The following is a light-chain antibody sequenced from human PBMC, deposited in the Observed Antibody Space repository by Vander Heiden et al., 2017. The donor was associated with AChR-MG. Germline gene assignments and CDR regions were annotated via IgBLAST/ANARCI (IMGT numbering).Light chain of an antibody. J-gene: IGKJ4*02. Sequence: IQFTQSPSSLSASVGDRVTITCRASNGISSYLAWYQQKPGQAPKLLIYGASTLETGVPARFSGSGSGTDFTLTISSLQPEDFAIYYCQQLNSYPLTFGGGTKVEIK. CDR2: GAS. CDR3: QQLNSYPLT. V-gene: IGKV1-9*01. CDR1: NGISSY.